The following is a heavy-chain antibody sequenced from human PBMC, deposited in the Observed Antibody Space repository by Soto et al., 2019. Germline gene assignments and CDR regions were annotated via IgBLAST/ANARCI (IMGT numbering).Heavy chain of an antibody. CDR3: ARRDVGLRY. J-gene: IGHJ4*02. CDR1: GDSISSDYH. Sequence: SETLSLTCAVSGDSISSDYHWGWVRQPPGKGLEWIGSIYHSGSTYYNPSLKSRVTISVDTSKNQFSLKLSSVTAADTAVYYCARRDVGLRYWGQGTLVTVSS. D-gene: IGHD3-10*01. CDR2: IYHSGST. V-gene: IGHV4-38-2*01.